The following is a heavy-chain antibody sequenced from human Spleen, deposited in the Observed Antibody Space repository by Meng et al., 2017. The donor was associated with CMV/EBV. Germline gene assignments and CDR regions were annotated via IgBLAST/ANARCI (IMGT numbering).Heavy chain of an antibody. CDR2: ISGSGGST. V-gene: IGHV3-23*01. Sequence: GFTCSSYAMSWVRQAPGKGLEWVSAISGSGGSTYYADSVKGRFTISRDNSKNTLYLQMNSLRAEDTAVFYCAKDIIVVGALGYFDYWGQGTLVTVSS. CDR1: GFTCSSYA. D-gene: IGHD2-15*01. CDR3: AKDIIVVGALGYFDY. J-gene: IGHJ4*02.